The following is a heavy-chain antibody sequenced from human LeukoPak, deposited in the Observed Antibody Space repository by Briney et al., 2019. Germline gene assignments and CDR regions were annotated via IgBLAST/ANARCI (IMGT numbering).Heavy chain of an antibody. Sequence: GGSMRLSCAGSGCTFSSYAMSWVRQAPGKGLEWVAAISGSGGSTYYADSVNGGLTISRDNSNNTLDLQMNSLTAEDSAANYCAKGSGYFDWLLTYFFDYWGQGTLVTVSA. CDR2: ISGSGGST. J-gene: IGHJ4*02. V-gene: IGHV3-23*01. CDR1: GCTFSSYA. CDR3: AKGSGYFDWLLTYFFDY. D-gene: IGHD3-9*01.